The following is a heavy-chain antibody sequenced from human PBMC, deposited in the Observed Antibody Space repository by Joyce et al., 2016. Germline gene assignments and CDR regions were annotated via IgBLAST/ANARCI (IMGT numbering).Heavy chain of an antibody. V-gene: IGHV3-15*01. Sequence: EVQLVESGGGLVKPGGSLTLSCAASGFTLRNAYMTWVRQAPGKGLEWVGSIKSRTDNGTTDYAAPVKGRFISSRDDLRNMFYLQMNSLRTEDTAIYYCTTDSEVFGVVTDFWGPGTLVTVSS. D-gene: IGHD3-3*01. CDR2: IKSRTDNGTT. CDR1: GFTLRNAY. J-gene: IGHJ4*02. CDR3: TTDSEVFGVVTDF.